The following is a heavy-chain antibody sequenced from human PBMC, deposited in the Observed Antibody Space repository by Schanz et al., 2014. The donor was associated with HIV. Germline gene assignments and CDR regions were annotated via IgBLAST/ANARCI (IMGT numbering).Heavy chain of an antibody. V-gene: IGHV3-23*01. CDR3: GTYNYGSGHDY. Sequence: EEHLLESGGDLIQPGGSLRLSCVASGFPFSNFAMSWVRQDPGRWLEWVSAISTGGERTFYADSVKGRFTISRDNSKNTLYLQMNSLRAEDTAIYHCGTYNYGSGHDYWGQGTLVTVSS. CDR2: ISTGGERT. CDR1: GFPFSNFA. D-gene: IGHD3-10*01. J-gene: IGHJ4*02.